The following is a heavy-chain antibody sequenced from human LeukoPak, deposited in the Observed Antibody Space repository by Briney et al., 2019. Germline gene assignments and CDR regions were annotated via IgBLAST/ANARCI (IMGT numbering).Heavy chain of an antibody. CDR2: IWYDGSNK. D-gene: IGHD2-2*01. CDR1: GFTFSSYG. Sequence: GGSLRLSCAASGFTFSSYGMHWVRQAPGRGLEWVAGIWYDGSNKYYADSVKGRFTISRDNSKNTLYLQMNSLRAEDTAVYYCAKDYCSSTSCNYFDYWGQGTLVTVSS. CDR3: AKDYCSSTSCNYFDY. J-gene: IGHJ4*02. V-gene: IGHV3-33*06.